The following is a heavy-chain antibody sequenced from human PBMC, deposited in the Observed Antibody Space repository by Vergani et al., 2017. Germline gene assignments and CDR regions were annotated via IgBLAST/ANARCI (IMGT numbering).Heavy chain of an antibody. D-gene: IGHD4-11*01. CDR2: IYYSGST. CDR3: ARAEAREEDDYSNYRVDYYYGMDV. J-gene: IGHJ6*02. V-gene: IGHV4-59*01. Sequence: QVQLQESGPGLVKPSETLSLTCTVSGGSISSYYWSWIRQPPGKGLEWIGYIYYSGSTNYNPSLKSRVTISVDTSKNQFSLKLSSVTAADTAVYYCARAEAREEDDYSNYRVDYYYGMDVWGQGTTVTVSS. CDR1: GGSISSYY.